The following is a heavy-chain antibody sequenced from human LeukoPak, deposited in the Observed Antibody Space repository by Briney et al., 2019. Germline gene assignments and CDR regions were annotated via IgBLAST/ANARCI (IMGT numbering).Heavy chain of an antibody. CDR1: GGSISSYY. J-gene: IGHJ4*02. Sequence: SETLSLTCTVSGGSISSYYWSWIRQSPGKGLEWIGYIYYSGSTNYNPSLKSRVTISVDTSKNQFSLKVNSVTAADTAVYYCARARFHLDYWGQGSLVTVSS. D-gene: IGHD3-10*01. V-gene: IGHV4-59*01. CDR3: ARARFHLDY. CDR2: IYYSGST.